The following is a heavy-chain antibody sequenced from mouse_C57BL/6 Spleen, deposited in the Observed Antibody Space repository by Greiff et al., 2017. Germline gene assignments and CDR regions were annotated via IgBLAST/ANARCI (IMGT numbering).Heavy chain of an antibody. D-gene: IGHD2-3*01. CDR3: TSPYNGYPTWFAY. Sequence: VQLQQSGAELVRPGASVTLSCKASGYTFTDYEMHWVKQTPVHGLEWIGAIDPETGGTAYNQKFKGKALLTADKSSSTAYMELRSLTSEDSAVYYCTSPYNGYPTWFAYWGQGTLVTVSA. J-gene: IGHJ3*01. CDR1: GYTFTDYE. CDR2: IDPETGGT. V-gene: IGHV1-15*01.